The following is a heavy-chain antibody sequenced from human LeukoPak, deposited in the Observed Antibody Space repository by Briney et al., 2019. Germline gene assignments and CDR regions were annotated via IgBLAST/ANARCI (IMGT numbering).Heavy chain of an antibody. CDR2: IGGGGPTT. D-gene: IGHD6-19*01. V-gene: IGHV3-23*01. J-gene: IGHJ4*02. Sequence: GGSLRLSCAASGFTFSTYAMNWVRQAPAKGLEWVSTIGGGGPTTDYADSVKDRFTNSRDNSKNTLYLQMNSLRAEDTAVYFCARGFLGGTDQYFDSWGQGTLVTVSS. CDR3: ARGFLGGTDQYFDS. CDR1: GFTFSTYA.